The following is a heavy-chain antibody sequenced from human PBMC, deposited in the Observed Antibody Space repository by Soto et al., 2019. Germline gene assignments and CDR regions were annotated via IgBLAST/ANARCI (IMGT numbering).Heavy chain of an antibody. V-gene: IGHV3-74*01. CDR2: INSDGSST. CDR3: AIRASYYDSSGYFDY. Sequence: GGSLRLSCTASGFTFSNFNINWVRQAPGKGLVWVSRINSDGSSTSYADSVKGRFTISRDNAKNTLYLQMNSLRAEDTALYYCAIRASYYDSSGYFDYWGQGTLVTVSS. J-gene: IGHJ4*02. D-gene: IGHD3-22*01. CDR1: GFTFSNFN.